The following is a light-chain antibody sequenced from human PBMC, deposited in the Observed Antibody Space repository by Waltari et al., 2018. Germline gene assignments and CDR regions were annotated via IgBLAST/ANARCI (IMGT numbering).Light chain of an antibody. Sequence: SYELTQPFSVSVSPGQTATITSSGDVLAETYVRWLQQKPGQPPILILYKDTDRPSGIPERFSGSTSGSSVTLTIRGALPEDEADYYCHAAADSVWFFGGGTKLTVL. V-gene: IGLV3-27*01. CDR3: HAAADSVWF. CDR1: VLAETY. CDR2: KDT. J-gene: IGLJ3*02.